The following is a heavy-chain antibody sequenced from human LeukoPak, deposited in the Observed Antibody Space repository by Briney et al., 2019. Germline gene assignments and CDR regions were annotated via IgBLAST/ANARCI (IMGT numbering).Heavy chain of an antibody. D-gene: IGHD6-13*01. J-gene: IGHJ3*02. Sequence: ASVKVSCKASGYTSTSYYMHWVRQAPGQGLEWMGIINPSGGSTSYAQKFQGRVTMTRDTSTSTVYMELSSLRSEDTAVYYCARDQAAAGTEDDAFDIWGQGTMVTVSS. V-gene: IGHV1-46*01. CDR3: ARDQAAAGTEDDAFDI. CDR1: GYTSTSYY. CDR2: INPSGGST.